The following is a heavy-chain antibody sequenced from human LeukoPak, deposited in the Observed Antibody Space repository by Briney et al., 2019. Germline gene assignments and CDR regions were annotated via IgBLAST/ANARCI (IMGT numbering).Heavy chain of an antibody. Sequence: GGSQRLSCAASGFTFSSYEMNWVRQAPGKGLEWVSYISSSGSTIYYADSVKGRFTISRDNAKNSLYLQMNSLRAEDTAVYYCARDRVISSSWYRGGLDAFDIWGQGTMVTVSS. CDR3: ARDRVISSSWYRGGLDAFDI. J-gene: IGHJ3*02. CDR1: GFTFSSYE. D-gene: IGHD6-13*01. V-gene: IGHV3-48*03. CDR2: ISSSGSTI.